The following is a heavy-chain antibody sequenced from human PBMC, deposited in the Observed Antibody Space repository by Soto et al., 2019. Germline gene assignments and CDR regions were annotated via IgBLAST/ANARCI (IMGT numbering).Heavy chain of an antibody. V-gene: IGHV3-30-3*01. CDR1: GFTFSSYA. J-gene: IGHJ4*02. CDR3: ARGVRFGYFDY. Sequence: GGSLRLSCAASGFTFSSYAMHWVRQAPGKGLEWVAVISYDGSNKYYADSVKGRFTISRDNSKNTLHLQMNSLRAEDTAVYYCARGVRFGYFDYWGQGTLVTVSS. D-gene: IGHD3-10*02. CDR2: ISYDGSNK.